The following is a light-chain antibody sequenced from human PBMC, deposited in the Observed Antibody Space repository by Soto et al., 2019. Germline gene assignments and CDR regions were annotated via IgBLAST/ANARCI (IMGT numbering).Light chain of an antibody. J-gene: IGLJ1*01. CDR3: SSYAGSNIDYV. CDR1: SSDAGGYNY. V-gene: IGLV2-8*01. CDR2: EVN. Sequence: QSVLAQPPSASGSPGQSVTISCTGTSSDAGGYNYVSWYQQHPGKVPKLLIYEVNKRPSGVPDRFSGSKSGNTASLTVSGLQAEDEADYYCSSYAGSNIDYVSGTGTKVTVL.